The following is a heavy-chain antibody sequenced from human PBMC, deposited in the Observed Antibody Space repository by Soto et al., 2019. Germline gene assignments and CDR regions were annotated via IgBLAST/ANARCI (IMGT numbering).Heavy chain of an antibody. CDR1: GGTFSSYA. J-gene: IGHJ6*02. CDR3: ARDRSPSGGMDV. V-gene: IGHV1-69*12. Sequence: QVQLVQSGAEVKKPGSSVKVSCKASGGTFSSYAISWVRQAPGQGLEWMGGIIPIFGTANYAQKFQGRVTITADESTSTAYMALTSMRSEDTAVYYCARDRSPSGGMDVWGQGTTVTVSS. D-gene: IGHD3-10*01. CDR2: IIPIFGTA.